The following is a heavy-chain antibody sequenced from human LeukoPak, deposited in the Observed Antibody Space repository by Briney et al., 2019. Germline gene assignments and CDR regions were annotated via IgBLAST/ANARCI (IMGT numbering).Heavy chain of an antibody. CDR2: FFTNGNT. CDR1: GFSVSSNY. D-gene: IGHD1-14*01. V-gene: IGHV3-53*01. Sequence: PGGSLRLSCVVSGFSVSSNYMSWVRQAPGKGLEWVSSFFTNGNTYYADSVKGRFAISRDNSKNTVYLQMNRLRAKDTAVYYCTRGLAPDPGYFDSWGQGTLVTVSS. J-gene: IGHJ4*02. CDR3: TRGLAPDPGYFDS.